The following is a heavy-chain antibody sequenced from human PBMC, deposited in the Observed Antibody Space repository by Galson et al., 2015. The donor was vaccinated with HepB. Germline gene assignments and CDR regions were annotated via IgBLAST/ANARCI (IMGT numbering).Heavy chain of an antibody. CDR1: GFTFGDYA. CDR2: IRSKAYGGTT. CDR3: TEGYSGYDFYYGMDV. D-gene: IGHD5-12*01. V-gene: IGHV3-49*04. Sequence: SLRLSCAASGFTFGDYAMSWVRQAPGKGLEWVGFIRSKAYGGTTEYAASVKGRFTISRDDSKSIAYLQMNSLKTEDTAVYYCTEGYSGYDFYYGMDVWGQGTTVTVSS. J-gene: IGHJ6*02.